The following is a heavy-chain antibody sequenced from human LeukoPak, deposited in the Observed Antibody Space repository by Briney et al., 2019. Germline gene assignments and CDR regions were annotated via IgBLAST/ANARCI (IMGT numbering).Heavy chain of an antibody. Sequence: KPSETLSLTCTVSGXSIYSYFWSWIRPPPGKGLKWIGYIYYNGSTNYNPSLKSRVTISVGTSNNQFALRMNSVTAADTAVYYCAREYSFGGPDPFHIWGQGTMVTVSS. CDR2: IYYNGST. V-gene: IGHV4-59*01. CDR3: AREYSFGGPDPFHI. D-gene: IGHD5-18*01. CDR1: GXSIYSYF. J-gene: IGHJ3*02.